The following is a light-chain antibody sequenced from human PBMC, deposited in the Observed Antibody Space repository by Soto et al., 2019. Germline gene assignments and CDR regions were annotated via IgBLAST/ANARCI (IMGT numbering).Light chain of an antibody. CDR1: QSVSSY. CDR3: QQRSNWPLT. CDR2: DAS. J-gene: IGKJ4*01. Sequence: EIVLTQSPATLSLSPGERATLSCRASQSVSSYLAWYQQKPGQAPRLLIYDASNRATGIPARFSGSGSGTDFTLTISSREPEDFAVYYCQQRSNWPLTFGGRNKVEIK. V-gene: IGKV3-11*01.